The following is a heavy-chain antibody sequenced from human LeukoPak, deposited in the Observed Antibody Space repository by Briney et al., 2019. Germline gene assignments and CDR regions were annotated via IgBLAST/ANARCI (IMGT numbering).Heavy chain of an antibody. D-gene: IGHD6-19*01. CDR1: GFTFSGYA. CDR2: ITGSGDNT. J-gene: IGHJ3*01. Sequence: GGSLRLSCAASGFTFSGYAMNWVRQAPGKGLEGVSEITGSGDNTYYADSMKGRFTISRDNSKNTLHVQVSSLRAEDTAIYYCAKGKYSTGWGASVFDLWGQGTMVTVSS. CDR3: AKGKYSTGWGASVFDL. V-gene: IGHV3-23*01.